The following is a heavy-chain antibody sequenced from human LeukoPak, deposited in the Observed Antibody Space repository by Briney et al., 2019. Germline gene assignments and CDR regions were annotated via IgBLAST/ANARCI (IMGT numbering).Heavy chain of an antibody. J-gene: IGHJ6*03. CDR3: ARGELQGHYYYYYYMDV. Sequence: SQTLSLXCTVSSGSISSGDYYWTWNRQPPGKGLGWIGEINHSGSTNYNPSLKRRVTISVDTSKNQFSLKLSSVTAADTAVYYCARGELQGHYYYYYYMDVWGKGTTVTASS. CDR2: INHSGST. CDR1: SGSISSGDYY. V-gene: IGHV4-30-4*08. D-gene: IGHD1-26*01.